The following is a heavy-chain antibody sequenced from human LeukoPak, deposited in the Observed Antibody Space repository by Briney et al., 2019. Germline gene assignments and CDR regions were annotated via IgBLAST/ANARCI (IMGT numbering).Heavy chain of an antibody. CDR2: IYHSGST. J-gene: IGHJ4*02. CDR1: AYSISSGYY. D-gene: IGHD7-27*01. Sequence: PSETLSLTCTVSAYSISSGYYWGWIRQPPGKGLEWIGSIYHSGSTYYNPSLKSRVTISVDTSKNQFSLKLSSVTAADTAVYFCARGFRGDNFDYWGQGTLVTVSS. CDR3: ARGFRGDNFDY. V-gene: IGHV4-38-2*02.